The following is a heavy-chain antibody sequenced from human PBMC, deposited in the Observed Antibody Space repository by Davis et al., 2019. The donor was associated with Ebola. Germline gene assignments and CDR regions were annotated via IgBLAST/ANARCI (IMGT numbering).Heavy chain of an antibody. V-gene: IGHV3-48*03. D-gene: IGHD4-23*01. CDR3: SREDYGSTRWVY. CDR1: GFTFNNYE. Sequence: GESLKISCAASGFTFNNYEMNWVRQATGKGLEWVSYISSRGGTICYADSVKGRFTISRDNAKNSLHLQMNSLRVEDTAVYYCSREDYGSTRWVYWGQGTLVAVSS. CDR2: ISSRGGTI. J-gene: IGHJ4*02.